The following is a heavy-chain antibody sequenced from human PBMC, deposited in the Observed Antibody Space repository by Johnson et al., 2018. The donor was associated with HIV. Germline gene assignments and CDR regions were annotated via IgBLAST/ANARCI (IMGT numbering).Heavy chain of an antibody. J-gene: IGHJ3*02. D-gene: IGHD2-8*01. CDR2: ISWNSGSI. CDR1: GFTFDDYA. CDR3: AKDGAAPASYGAFDI. V-gene: IGHV3-9*01. Sequence: EVQLVESGGGLVQPGRSLRLSCAASGFTFDDYAMHWVRQAPGKGLEWVSGISWNSGSIGYADSVKGRFTISRDNAKNSLYLQMNSLRAEDTALYYCAKDGAAPASYGAFDIWGQGTMVTVSS.